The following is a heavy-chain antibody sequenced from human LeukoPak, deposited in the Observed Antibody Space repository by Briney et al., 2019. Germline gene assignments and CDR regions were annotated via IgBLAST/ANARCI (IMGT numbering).Heavy chain of an antibody. V-gene: IGHV3-23*01. D-gene: IGHD5-18*01. CDR3: AKVGVIQLWFLPFYFDY. J-gene: IGHJ4*02. CDR2: ISGNGRGDI. CDR1: GFTFNNYA. Sequence: GGSLRLSCAASGFTFNNYAMSWVRQAPGKGLEWVSAISGNGRGDIYYTDSVKGRFTISRDNSKNTLYLQMNSLRAEDTAVYYCAKVGVIQLWFLPFYFDYWGQGTLVTVSS.